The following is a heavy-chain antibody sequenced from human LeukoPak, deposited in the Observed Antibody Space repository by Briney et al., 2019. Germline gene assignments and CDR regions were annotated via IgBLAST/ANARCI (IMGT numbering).Heavy chain of an antibody. CDR1: GYTFTSYD. CDR3: ARAPLGYCSSTSCPEGDWFDP. V-gene: IGHV1-8*01. Sequence: ASVKVSCKASGYTFTSYDINWVRQATGQGLEWMGWMNPNSGNTGYAQKFQGRVTMTRNTSISTDYMELSSLRSEDTAVYYCARAPLGYCSSTSCPEGDWFDPWGQGTLVTVSS. D-gene: IGHD2-2*01. CDR2: MNPNSGNT. J-gene: IGHJ5*02.